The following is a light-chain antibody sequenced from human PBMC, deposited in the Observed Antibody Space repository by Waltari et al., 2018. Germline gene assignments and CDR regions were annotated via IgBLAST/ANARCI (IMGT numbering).Light chain of an antibody. CDR3: SSYTSSSTRV. CDR2: DVS. V-gene: IGLV2-14*03. J-gene: IGLJ1*01. CDR1: SSAVGGHNY. Sequence: QSTLTQPASVSGSPGQSITISCTGTSSAVGGHNYVSWYQQHPGKAPKPVIYDVSSRPSGVSNRFSGSKSGNTASLTIYGLQAEDEADYYCSSYTSSSTRVFGTGTRVTVL.